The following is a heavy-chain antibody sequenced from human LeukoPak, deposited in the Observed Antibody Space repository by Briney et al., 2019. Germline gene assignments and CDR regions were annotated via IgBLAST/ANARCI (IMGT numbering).Heavy chain of an antibody. Sequence: ASVNVSCKASGYTFTDYYMHWVRQATGQGLEWMGWINPNSGGTNYAQKLQGWVTMTRTTSISTAYMELSRLRADATAVYYCARGLELERATSPFDYWGQGTLVTVSS. V-gene: IGHV1-2*04. CDR1: GYTFTDYY. CDR3: ARGLELERATSPFDY. J-gene: IGHJ4*02. D-gene: IGHD5-24*01. CDR2: INPNSGGT.